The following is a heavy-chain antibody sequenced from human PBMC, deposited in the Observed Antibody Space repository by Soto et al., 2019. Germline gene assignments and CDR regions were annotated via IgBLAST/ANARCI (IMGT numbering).Heavy chain of an antibody. CDR3: ARDDVLCDGGRCYGVPLAV. CDR2: IQSGGPT. J-gene: IGHJ6*04. V-gene: IGHV3-66*01. D-gene: IGHD2-15*01. CDR1: GFTVSSKY. Sequence: EVHLVESGGGLVQPGGSLRLSCAASGFTVSSKYMSWVRQAPGKGLEWVSLIQSGGPTYYADSVKGRFTISRDTSENTLHLQMDSLRAEDTAVYYCARDDVLCDGGRCYGVPLAVWGKGPTVTVSS.